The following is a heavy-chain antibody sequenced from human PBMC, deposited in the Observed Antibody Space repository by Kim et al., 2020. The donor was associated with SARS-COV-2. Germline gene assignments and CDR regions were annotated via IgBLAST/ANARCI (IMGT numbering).Heavy chain of an antibody. CDR3: ARLGGYGSGRD. CDR1: GGSFSGYY. D-gene: IGHD3-10*01. CDR2: INHSGST. J-gene: IGHJ4*02. Sequence: SETLSLTCAVYGGSFSGYYWSWIRQPPGKGLEWIGEINHSGSTNYNPSLKSRVTISVDTSKNQFSLKLSSVTAADTAVYYCARLGGYGSGRDWGQGTLVTVSS. V-gene: IGHV4-34*01.